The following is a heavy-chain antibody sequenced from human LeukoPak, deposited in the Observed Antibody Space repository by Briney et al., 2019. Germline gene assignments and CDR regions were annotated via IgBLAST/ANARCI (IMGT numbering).Heavy chain of an antibody. CDR2: ISGSGGST. CDR3: AKRGAYYYDSSGYYLDAFDI. Sequence: GGSLRLSFAASGFTFSSYAMSWVRPAPGKGLEWVSAISGSGGSTYYADSVKGRFTISRDNSKNTLYLQMNSLRAEDTAVYYCAKRGAYYYDSSGYYLDAFDIWGQGTMVTVSS. V-gene: IGHV3-23*01. D-gene: IGHD3-22*01. CDR1: GFTFSSYA. J-gene: IGHJ3*02.